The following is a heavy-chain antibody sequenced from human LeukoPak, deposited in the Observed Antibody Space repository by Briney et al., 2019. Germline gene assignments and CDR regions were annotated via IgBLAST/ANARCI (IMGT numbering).Heavy chain of an antibody. CDR2: IIPIFGTA. J-gene: IGHJ4*02. Sequence: ASVKVSCKASGGTFSSYAISWVRQAPGQGLEWMGGIIPIFGTANYAQKFQGRVTITADESTSTAYMELSSLRSEDTAVYYCAKTRDGYTKSPFDYWGQGTLVTVSS. CDR1: GGTFSSYA. V-gene: IGHV1-69*13. CDR3: AKTRDGYTKSPFDY. D-gene: IGHD5-24*01.